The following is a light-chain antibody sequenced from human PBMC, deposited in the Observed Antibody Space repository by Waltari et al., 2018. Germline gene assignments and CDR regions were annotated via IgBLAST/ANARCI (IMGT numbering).Light chain of an antibody. CDR3: VLYMGSGISV. Sequence: QSVVTQEPSFSVSPGGTVTLTCGLISGSVSTNFYPTWYQQTPGQAPRTLPYSTNTRSSGVPYRFSGSILGNKAALTVTGAQADDESDYDCVLYMGSGISVFGGGTKLTVL. CDR2: STN. V-gene: IGLV8-61*01. J-gene: IGLJ3*02. CDR1: SGSVSTNFY.